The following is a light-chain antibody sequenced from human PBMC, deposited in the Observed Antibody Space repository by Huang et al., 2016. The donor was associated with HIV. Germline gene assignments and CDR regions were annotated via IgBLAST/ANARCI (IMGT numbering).Light chain of an antibody. V-gene: IGKV3-15*01. CDR2: AAS. J-gene: IGKJ1*01. CDR1: QSITSN. CDR3: QQYNNWPPWT. Sequence: EIVMTQSPATLSVSPGERATLYCRASQSITSNLAWYQQKPGQAPRLLIDAASTRATGIPARFSGSGSGTEFTLSISSLQSEDFAVYYCQQYNNWPPWTFGQGTKVEIK.